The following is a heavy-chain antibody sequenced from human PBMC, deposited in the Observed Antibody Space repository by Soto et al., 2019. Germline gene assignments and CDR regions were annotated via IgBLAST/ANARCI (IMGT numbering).Heavy chain of an antibody. CDR1: GGSISSGGYY. D-gene: IGHD6-6*01. V-gene: IGHV4-31*03. J-gene: IGHJ4*02. Sequence: QVQLQESGPGLVKPSQTLSLTCTVSGGSISSGGYYWSWIRQHPGKGLEWIGYIYYSGSTYYNPSLKSRVTISVDTSKNQFSLKLSSVTAADTAVYYCARARGSSSSSPRRNFDYWGQGTLVTVSS. CDR2: IYYSGST. CDR3: ARARGSSSSSPRRNFDY.